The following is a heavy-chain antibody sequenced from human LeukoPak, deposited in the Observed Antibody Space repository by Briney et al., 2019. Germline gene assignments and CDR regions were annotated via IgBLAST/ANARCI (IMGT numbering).Heavy chain of an antibody. V-gene: IGHV3-74*01. CDR2: INSDGINK. D-gene: IGHD3-22*01. CDR1: GFTFSNYW. CDR3: ARDLGQYYDTSDNWFDP. Sequence: GGSLRLSCAASGFTFSNYWMHWVRQAPGKGLVWVSRINSDGINKSYADSVKGRFTISRENAKNTLNLQMNSLRAEDTAVYYCARDLGQYYDTSDNWFDPWGQGTLVTVSS. J-gene: IGHJ5*02.